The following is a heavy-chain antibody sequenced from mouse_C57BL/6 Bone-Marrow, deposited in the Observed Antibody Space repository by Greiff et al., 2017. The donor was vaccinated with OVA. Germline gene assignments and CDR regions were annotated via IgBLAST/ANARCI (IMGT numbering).Heavy chain of an antibody. CDR3: ARSGGNYGYFDY. D-gene: IGHD2-1*01. CDR2: IDPSDSYT. CDR1: GYTFTSYW. V-gene: IGHV1-59*01. J-gene: IGHJ2*01. Sequence: QVQLQQPGAELVRPGTSVKLSCKASGYTFTSYWMHWVKQRPGQGLEWIGVIDPSDSYTNYNHKFKGKATLPVDTSSSTAYMQLSSLTSEDSAVYYCARSGGNYGYFDYWGQGTTLTVSS.